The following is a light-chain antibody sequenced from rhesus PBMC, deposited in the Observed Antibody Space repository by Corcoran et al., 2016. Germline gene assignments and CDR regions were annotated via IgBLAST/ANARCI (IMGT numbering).Light chain of an antibody. Sequence: ETVVTQSPATLSLSPGERATFSCRASQSVGSYLAWYQQKPGQAPRLPIHGASSRATGYPERFSGSGSGTDFPLTISTLEPEEVGVYYCPQSNNLLTFGGGTKVELK. CDR3: PQSNNLLT. CDR2: GAS. J-gene: IGKJ4*01. V-gene: IGKV3-24*04. CDR1: QSVGSY.